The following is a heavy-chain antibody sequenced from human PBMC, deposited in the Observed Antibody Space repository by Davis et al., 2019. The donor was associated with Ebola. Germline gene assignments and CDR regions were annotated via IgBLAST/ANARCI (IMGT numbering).Heavy chain of an antibody. CDR1: GFTFSNAW. CDR2: IKSKTVGETT. D-gene: IGHD2/OR15-2a*01. V-gene: IGHV3-15*01. J-gene: IGHJ4*02. Sequence: GESLKISCAASGFTFSNAWMSWVRQAPGKGLEWVGRIKSKTVGETTDYAAPVKGRFTIPRDDSKNMLYLQMNSLKTEDTAVYYCATGQGSYLGGQGTLVTVSS. CDR3: ATGQGSYL.